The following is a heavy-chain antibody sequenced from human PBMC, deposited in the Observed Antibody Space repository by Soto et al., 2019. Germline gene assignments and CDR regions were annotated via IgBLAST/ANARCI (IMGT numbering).Heavy chain of an antibody. D-gene: IGHD2-15*01. CDR2: IIPIFGTA. CDR1: GGTFSNYA. Sequence: QVQLVQSGAEVKKPGSSVKVSCKASGGTFSNYAISWVRQAPGQGLEWIGGIIPIFGTANYAQKFRGRVTMTRNTSISTAYMELSSLRSEDTAVYYCARGVVVAATNYGWFDPWGQGTLVTVSS. CDR3: ARGVVVAATNYGWFDP. J-gene: IGHJ5*02. V-gene: IGHV1-69*06.